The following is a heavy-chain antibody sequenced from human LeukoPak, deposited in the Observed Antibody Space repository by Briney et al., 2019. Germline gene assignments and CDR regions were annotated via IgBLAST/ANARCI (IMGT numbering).Heavy chain of an antibody. V-gene: IGHV4-39*01. Sequence: SETLSLTCAVYGGSLSPYYWSWVRQPPGKGLEWIGSIYYSGSTYYNPSLKSRVTISVDTSKNQFSLKLSSVTAADTAVYYCARHRYDYVWGSYRYTSYFDYWGQGTLVTVSS. CDR2: IYYSGST. CDR3: ARHRYDYVWGSYRYTSYFDY. D-gene: IGHD3-16*02. CDR1: GGSLSPYY. J-gene: IGHJ4*02.